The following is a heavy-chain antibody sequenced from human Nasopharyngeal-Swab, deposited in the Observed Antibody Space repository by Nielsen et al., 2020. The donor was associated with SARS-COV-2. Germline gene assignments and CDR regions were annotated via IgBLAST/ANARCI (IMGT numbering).Heavy chain of an antibody. J-gene: IGHJ4*02. CDR3: ARDGYTYYDILTGYKHFDY. Sequence: ASVKVSCKASGYTFAGYYMHWVRQAPGQGLEWMGWINPNSGGTNYAQKLQGRVTMTTDTSASTAYMELRSLRSDDTAVYYCARDGYTYYDILTGYKHFDYWGQGTLVTVSS. V-gene: IGHV1-2*02. CDR2: INPNSGGT. D-gene: IGHD3-9*01. CDR1: GYTFAGYY.